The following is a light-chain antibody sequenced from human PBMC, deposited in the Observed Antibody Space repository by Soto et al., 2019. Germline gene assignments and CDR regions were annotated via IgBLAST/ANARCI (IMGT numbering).Light chain of an antibody. V-gene: IGLV1-47*01. CDR1: SSNIGGNH. Sequence: QSVLTQPPSTSGTPGQTVTISCSGSSSNIGGNHVYWYQQFPGMAPKLLMYRSDQRPTGVPDRFSGSKSGTSASLAISGLRYDDEDDYYCSARDDSLSGLVFGGGTKVTVL. CDR2: RSD. CDR3: SARDDSLSGLV. J-gene: IGLJ2*01.